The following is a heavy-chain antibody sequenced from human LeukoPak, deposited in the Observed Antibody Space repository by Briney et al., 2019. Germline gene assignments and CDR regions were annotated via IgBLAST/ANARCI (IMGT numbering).Heavy chain of an antibody. D-gene: IGHD4-17*01. V-gene: IGHV4-31*11. CDR1: GVSISSGGYY. J-gene: IGHJ4*02. Sequence: SETLSLTCGVSGVSISSGGYYWSWIRQHPGKGLEWIGYIYYSGSTYYNPSLKSRVTISVDTSKNQFSLKLSSVTAADTAVYYCARAPNYGDYGGCVDYWGQGTLVTVSS. CDR2: IYYSGST. CDR3: ARAPNYGDYGGCVDY.